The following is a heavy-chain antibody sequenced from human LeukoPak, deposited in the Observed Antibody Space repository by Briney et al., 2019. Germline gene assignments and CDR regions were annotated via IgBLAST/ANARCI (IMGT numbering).Heavy chain of an antibody. CDR2: INPSSGGT. J-gene: IGHJ6*02. CDR3: ARDHCTSSGCYEDFYYGLDV. Sequence: ASVKVSCKASGHTFTGYYIQLVRQAPGHGLEWMGRINPSSGGTNYALKFQGRVTMTRDTSISTAYMELSRLRSDDTAVYYCARDHCTSSGCYEDFYYGLDVWGQGTTVTVSS. CDR1: GHTFTGYY. D-gene: IGHD2-2*01. V-gene: IGHV1-2*02.